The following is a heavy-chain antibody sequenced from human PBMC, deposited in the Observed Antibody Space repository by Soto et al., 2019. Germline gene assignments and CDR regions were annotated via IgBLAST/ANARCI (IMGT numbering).Heavy chain of an antibody. CDR3: MVRGVYHGMDV. CDR1: GFTFSSYW. V-gene: IGHV3-23*01. J-gene: IGHJ6*02. D-gene: IGHD3-10*01. CDR2: ISGSGGST. Sequence: GGSLRLSCAASGFTFSSYWMHWVRQAPGRGLEWVSAISGSGGSTYYADSVKGRFTISRDNSKNTLYLQMNSLRAEDTAVYYCMVRGVYHGMDVWGQGTTVTVSS.